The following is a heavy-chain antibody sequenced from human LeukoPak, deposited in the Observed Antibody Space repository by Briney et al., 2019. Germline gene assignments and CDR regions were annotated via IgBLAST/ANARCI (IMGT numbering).Heavy chain of an antibody. Sequence: PGGSLRLSCAGSGFSFSHTWMNWVRQAPGKGLEYIGCIKSKTNGGEATEYAAAVTGRFFISRDDSASTLYLHLNSLKTEDTAVYYCATDRIVGASAFDVWGQGTMVTVSS. D-gene: IGHD1-26*01. CDR2: IKSKTNGGEAT. CDR1: GFSFSHTW. J-gene: IGHJ3*01. CDR3: ATDRIVGASAFDV. V-gene: IGHV3-15*01.